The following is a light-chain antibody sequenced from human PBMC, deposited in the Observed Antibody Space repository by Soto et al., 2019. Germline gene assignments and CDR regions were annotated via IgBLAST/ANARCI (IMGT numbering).Light chain of an antibody. Sequence: DIQMTQSPFSVSAFVGDRVTITCRASQAISNWLAWYQQKPGRAPKLLIYGASSLQSGVPSRFSGSGSGTYFTLTISGLQPEDFATYLCQQGNTFPPLTVGGGTRVDLK. CDR3: QQGNTFPPLT. CDR1: QAISNW. J-gene: IGKJ4*01. V-gene: IGKV1-12*01. CDR2: GAS.